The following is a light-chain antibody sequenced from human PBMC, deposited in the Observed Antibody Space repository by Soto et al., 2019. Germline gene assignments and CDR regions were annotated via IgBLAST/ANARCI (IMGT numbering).Light chain of an antibody. J-gene: IGKJ1*01. Sequence: IQMTQSPSTLSASVGDRVTITCRASQSVSDWLAWYQQKPGNPPKLLIYDTSRLESAVPSRFSASGSGTEFTLTISGLQPDDFATYYCHQYNTYSPRTFGQGTKVDIK. CDR1: QSVSDW. CDR3: HQYNTYSPRT. V-gene: IGKV1-5*01. CDR2: DTS.